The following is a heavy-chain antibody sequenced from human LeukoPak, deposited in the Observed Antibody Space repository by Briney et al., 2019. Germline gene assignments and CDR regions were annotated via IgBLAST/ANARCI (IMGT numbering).Heavy chain of an antibody. Sequence: PGGSLRLSCALSGLTFHDYAMTWVRQAPGKGLEWVSTIFGDSSKTYYADSVKGRFTISRDNSNYMLFLHMNNLRAEDTAIYYCAKQPYNYYYLDVWGKGTTVTVSS. CDR3: AKQPYNYYYLDV. D-gene: IGHD2-21*01. J-gene: IGHJ6*03. CDR2: IFGDSSKT. CDR1: GLTFHDYA. V-gene: IGHV3-23*01.